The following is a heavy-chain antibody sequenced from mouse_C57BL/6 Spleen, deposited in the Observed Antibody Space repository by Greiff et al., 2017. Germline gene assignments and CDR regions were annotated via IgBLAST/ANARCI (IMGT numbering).Heavy chain of an antibody. J-gene: IGHJ2*01. CDR1: GFTFRDYG. V-gene: IGHV5-17*01. CDR2: ISSGSSTI. Sequence: DVMLVESGGGLVKPGGSLKLSCAASGFTFRDYGMHWVRQAPEKGLEWVAYISSGSSTIYYADTVKGRFTISRDNAKNTLFLQMTSLRSEDTAMYYCARTLLFDYWGQGTTLTVSS. CDR3: ARTLLFDY.